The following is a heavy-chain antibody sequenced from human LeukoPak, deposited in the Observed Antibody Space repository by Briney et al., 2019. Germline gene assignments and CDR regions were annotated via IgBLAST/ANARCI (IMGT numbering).Heavy chain of an antibody. V-gene: IGHV3-48*01. D-gene: IGHD4-11*01. CDR1: GFTFSSYS. Sequence: GGSLRLSCAASGFTFSSYSMNWVRQAPGKGLEWVSYISSTSSTIYYADSVKGRFTISRDNAKNSLYLQMNSLRAEDTAVYYCARAHPGDYSDFQFDYWGQGTLVTVSS. CDR2: ISSTSSTI. J-gene: IGHJ4*02. CDR3: ARAHPGDYSDFQFDY.